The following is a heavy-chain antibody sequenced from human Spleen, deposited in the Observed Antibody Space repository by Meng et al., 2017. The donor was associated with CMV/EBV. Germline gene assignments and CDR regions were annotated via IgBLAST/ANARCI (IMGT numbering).Heavy chain of an antibody. V-gene: IGHV1-2*02. CDR3: ARVQAAHIDY. J-gene: IGHJ4*02. Sequence: QVQLVQSGAEVKKPGASVKVSCKASGHTFADYYINWVRQAPGQGLEWMGWINPNSGGTNYAQKFQGRVTMTRDTTDSIVYMEVSNLRSDDTAVYYCARVQAAHIDYWGQGTLVTVSS. CDR2: INPNSGGT. CDR1: GHTFADYY. D-gene: IGHD6-13*01.